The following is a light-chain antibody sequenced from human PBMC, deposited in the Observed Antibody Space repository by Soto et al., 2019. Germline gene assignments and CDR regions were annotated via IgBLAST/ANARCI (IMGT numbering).Light chain of an antibody. J-gene: IGKJ5*01. CDR3: HQRQYWPPIT. Sequence: DIQMTQYPSSLSSSVADRVTITCRASQSISSYLNWYQQKPGKAPKLLIYAASSLQSGVPSRFSGSGSGTDFTLTISSLEPEDFAVYYCHQRQYWPPITFGQGTRLEIK. CDR2: AAS. CDR1: QSISSY. V-gene: IGKV1-39*01.